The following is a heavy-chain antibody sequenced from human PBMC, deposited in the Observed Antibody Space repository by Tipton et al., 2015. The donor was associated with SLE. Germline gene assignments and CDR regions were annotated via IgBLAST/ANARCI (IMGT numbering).Heavy chain of an antibody. D-gene: IGHD3-16*01. V-gene: IGHV4-38-2*01. CDR1: GYSISSGYY. CDR2: IYHSGST. J-gene: IGHJ4*02. CDR3: ARGLGTHDYGDY. Sequence: TLSLTCAVSGYSISSGYYWGWIRQPPGKGLEWIADIYHSGSTNYNPSLKSRVTISVDTSKNQFSLKLSSVTAADTAVYYCARGLGTHDYGDYWGQGILVTVSS.